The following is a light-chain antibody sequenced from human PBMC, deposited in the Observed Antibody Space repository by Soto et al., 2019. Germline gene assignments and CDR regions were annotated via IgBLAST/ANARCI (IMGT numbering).Light chain of an antibody. CDR2: DAS. J-gene: IGKJ1*01. CDR3: QQYGSSPRT. CDR1: QSVSSSY. Sequence: EIVLTQSPDTLSLSPGERATLSCRASQSVSSSYLAWYQQKPGLAPRLLIYDASSRATGIPDRFSGSGSGTDFTLTISRLEPEDFAMYYCQQYGSSPRTLGQGTKVEIK. V-gene: IGKV3D-20*01.